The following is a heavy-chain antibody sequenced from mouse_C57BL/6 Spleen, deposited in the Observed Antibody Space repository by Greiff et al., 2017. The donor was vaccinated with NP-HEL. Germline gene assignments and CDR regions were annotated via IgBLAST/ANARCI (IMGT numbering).Heavy chain of an antibody. CDR1: GFTFSSYG. Sequence: EVKLVESGGDLVKPGGSLKLSCAASGFTFSSYGMSWVRQTPDKRLEWVATISSGGSYTYYPDSVKGRFTISRDNAKNTLYLQMSSLKSEDTAMYYCARQGDYGRPFAYWGQGTLVTVSA. CDR2: ISSGGSYT. D-gene: IGHD1-1*01. CDR3: ARQGDYGRPFAY. V-gene: IGHV5-6*02. J-gene: IGHJ3*01.